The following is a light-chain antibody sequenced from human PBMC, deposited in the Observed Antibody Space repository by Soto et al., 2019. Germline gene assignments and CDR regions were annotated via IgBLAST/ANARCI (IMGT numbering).Light chain of an antibody. CDR2: DVT. CDR1: STDVGGHYY. CDR3: TSYTSTNSYVA. V-gene: IGLV2-14*03. J-gene: IGLJ2*01. Sequence: QSVLTRPASVSGSPGQSITISCTGTSTDVGGHYYVSWYQQHPVKAPKLIIYDVTDRPSGVSHRFSGSKSGNTASLTISGLQAEDEADYYCTSYTSTNSYVAVGGGTKLTVL.